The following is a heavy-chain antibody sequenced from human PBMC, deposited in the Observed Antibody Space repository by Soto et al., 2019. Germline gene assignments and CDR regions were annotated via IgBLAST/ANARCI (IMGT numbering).Heavy chain of an antibody. CDR3: ARAAMGASSWPFDY. Sequence: SETLSLTCTVSGGSISSYYWSWIRQPPGKGLEWIGYIYYSGSTNYNPSLKSRVTISVDTSKNQFSLKLSSVTAADTAMYYCARAAMGASSWPFDYWGQGTLVTVSS. J-gene: IGHJ4*02. CDR1: GGSISSYY. CDR2: IYYSGST. V-gene: IGHV4-59*12. D-gene: IGHD6-13*01.